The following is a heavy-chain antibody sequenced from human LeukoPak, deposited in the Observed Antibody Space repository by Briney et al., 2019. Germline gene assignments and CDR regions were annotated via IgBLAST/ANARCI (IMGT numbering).Heavy chain of an antibody. J-gene: IGHJ4*02. Sequence: PSETLSLTCTVSGGSISTYFWSWIRQPPGKGLEWIGSLFYSGNTNYNPSLKSRVTISLDTSKNQVSLKLSSVTAADTAVYYCARGSSPFDYWGQGTLVTVSS. CDR3: ARGSSPFDY. CDR1: GGSISTYF. CDR2: LFYSGNT. V-gene: IGHV4-59*08.